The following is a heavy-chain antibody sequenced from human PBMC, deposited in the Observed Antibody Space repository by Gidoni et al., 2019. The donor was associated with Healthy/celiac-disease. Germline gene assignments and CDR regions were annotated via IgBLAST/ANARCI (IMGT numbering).Heavy chain of an antibody. D-gene: IGHD5-18*01. J-gene: IGHJ6*02. Sequence: QVQLVQSGAEVTKPGSSVKVSCKASGGTFSSYAISRVRQAPGQGLEWMGGIIPIFGTANYAQKFQGRVTITADESTSTAYMELSSLRSEDTAVYYCAVEYSYGYIEGNYYYYGMDVWGQGTTVTVSS. V-gene: IGHV1-69*01. CDR3: AVEYSYGYIEGNYYYYGMDV. CDR1: GGTFSSYA. CDR2: IIPIFGTA.